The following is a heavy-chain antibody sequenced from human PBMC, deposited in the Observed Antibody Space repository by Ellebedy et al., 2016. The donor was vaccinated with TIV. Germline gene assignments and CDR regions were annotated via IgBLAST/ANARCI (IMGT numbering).Heavy chain of an antibody. CDR1: GGSIRSYH. V-gene: IGHV4-59*01. Sequence: MPSETLSLTCSVSGGSIRSYHWSWIRQPPGKGLEWIGSISYSGTTYYNSSLKTRVTISIDTSKNQFPLNLSSMTAADTAVYYCARDRWCGGEWDWGQGTLVTVSS. CDR3: ARDRWCGGEWD. J-gene: IGHJ4*02. CDR2: ISYSGTT. D-gene: IGHD3-10*01.